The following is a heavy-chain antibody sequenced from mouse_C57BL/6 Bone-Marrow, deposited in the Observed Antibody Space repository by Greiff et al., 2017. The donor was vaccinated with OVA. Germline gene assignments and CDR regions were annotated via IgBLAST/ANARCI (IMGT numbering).Heavy chain of an antibody. D-gene: IGHD1-1*01. Sequence: EVHLVESGGDLVKPGGSLKLSCAASGFTFSSYGMSWVRQTPDKRLEWVATISSGGSYTYYPDSVKGRFTISRDKAKNTPYLQMSSLKSEDTAMYDCARPSYFYGSSQYAYWGQAALVTVSA. CDR1: GFTFSSYG. CDR2: ISSGGSYT. J-gene: IGHJ3*01. CDR3: ARPSYFYGSSQYAY. V-gene: IGHV5-6*01.